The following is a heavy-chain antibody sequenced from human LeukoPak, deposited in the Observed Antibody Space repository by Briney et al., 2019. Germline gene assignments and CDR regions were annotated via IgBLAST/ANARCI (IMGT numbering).Heavy chain of an antibody. CDR1: GFTLSSYG. V-gene: IGHV3-23*01. J-gene: IGHJ4*02. D-gene: IGHD3-22*01. CDR3: AKTYYFDSSGYWSAYYFDK. Sequence: GGSLRHSCAASGFTLSSYGMSWVRQAPGKGLEWVSSITGSSGYTYYADSVRGRFAISRDNSKNTVFLQMNSLRAEDTAVYYCAKTYYFDSSGYWSAYYFDKWGQGTHVTVSS. CDR2: ITGSSGYT.